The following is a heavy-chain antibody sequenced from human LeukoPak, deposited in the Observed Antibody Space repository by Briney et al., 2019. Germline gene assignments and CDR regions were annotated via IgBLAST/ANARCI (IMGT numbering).Heavy chain of an antibody. CDR3: ARGGYSYGYRYYYYMDV. J-gene: IGHJ6*03. CDR1: GGSLSIYY. D-gene: IGHD5-18*01. CDR2: IYTRGST. Sequence: SETLSLTCTVSGGSLSIYYWCCIRQPAGGGLEWIGHIYTRGSTNYNPSLKRRVTLSVGTSKNQFSLKLSSVPAADTAVYYCARGGYSYGYRYYYYMDVWGKGTTVTVSS. V-gene: IGHV4-4*07.